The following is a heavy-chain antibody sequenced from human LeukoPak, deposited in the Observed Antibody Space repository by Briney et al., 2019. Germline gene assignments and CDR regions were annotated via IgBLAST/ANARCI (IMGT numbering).Heavy chain of an antibody. CDR3: ARTISHGYYGMDV. J-gene: IGHJ6*02. V-gene: IGHV1-69*13. CDR2: IIPIFGTA. CDR1: GYTFTSYG. Sequence: SVKVSCKASGYTFTSYGISWVRQAPGQGLEWMGGIIPIFGTANYAQKFQGRVTITADESTSTAYMELSSLRSEDTAVYYCARTISHGYYGMDVWGQGTTVTVSS.